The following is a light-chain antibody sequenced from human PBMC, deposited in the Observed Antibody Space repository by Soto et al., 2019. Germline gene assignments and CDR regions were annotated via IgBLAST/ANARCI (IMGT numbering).Light chain of an antibody. CDR1: QGISRY. CDR2: AAS. V-gene: IGKV1-9*01. Sequence: DIQLTQSPSFLSASVGDRVTITCRASQGISRYLAWYQQRPGKAPNLLIYAASTLQSGVPSRFSGSGSGTEFTLTISSLQPEDFATFYCQQLDSYPFTLGPGTKVDIK. J-gene: IGKJ3*01. CDR3: QQLDSYPFT.